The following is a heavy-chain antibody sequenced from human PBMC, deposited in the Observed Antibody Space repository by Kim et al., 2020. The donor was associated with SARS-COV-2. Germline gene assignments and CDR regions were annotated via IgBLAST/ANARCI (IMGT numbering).Heavy chain of an antibody. CDR2: INHSGST. CDR1: GGSFSGYY. J-gene: IGHJ5*02. Sequence: SETLSLTCAVYGGSFSGYYWSWIRQPPGKGLEWIGEINHSGSTNYNPSLKSRVTISVDTSTTQFSLKLSSVTAADTAVYYCAGSKGDYSSGWIDPWGQGTLVTVSS. CDR3: AGSKGDYSSGWIDP. D-gene: IGHD4-4*01. V-gene: IGHV4-34*01.